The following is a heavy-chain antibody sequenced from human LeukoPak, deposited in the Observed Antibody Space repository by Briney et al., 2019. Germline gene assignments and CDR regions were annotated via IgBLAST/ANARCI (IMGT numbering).Heavy chain of an antibody. D-gene: IGHD3-16*02. V-gene: IGHV3-66*02. CDR1: GFTVSSNY. CDR3: ARATYYDYVWGSYLDY. Sequence: GGSLRLSCAASGFTVSSNYMSWVRQAPGKGLEGVSVIYSGGSTYYSDSVTGRFTISRDNSKNTLYLQMNSLRAEDTAVYYCARATYYDYVWGSYLDYWGQGTLVTVSS. J-gene: IGHJ4*02. CDR2: IYSGGST.